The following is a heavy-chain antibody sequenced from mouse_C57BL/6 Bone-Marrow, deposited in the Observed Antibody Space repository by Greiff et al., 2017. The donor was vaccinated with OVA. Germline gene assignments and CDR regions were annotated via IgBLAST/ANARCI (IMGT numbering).Heavy chain of an antibody. V-gene: IGHV1-15*01. D-gene: IGHD2-4*01. Sequence: VQLQQSGAELVRPGASVTLSCKASGYTFTDYEMHWVKQTPVHGLEWIGAIDPETGGTAYNQKFQGKAILTADKSSSTAYMELRSLTSEDSAVYYCTRGDYDYEEGYWYYDVWGTGTTVTVSA. CDR1: GYTFTDYE. CDR2: IDPETGGT. J-gene: IGHJ1*03. CDR3: TRGDYDYEEGYWYYDV.